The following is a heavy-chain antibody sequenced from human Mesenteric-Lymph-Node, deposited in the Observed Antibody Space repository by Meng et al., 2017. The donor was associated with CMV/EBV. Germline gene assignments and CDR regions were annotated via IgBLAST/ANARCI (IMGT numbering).Heavy chain of an antibody. J-gene: IGHJ4*02. V-gene: IGHV3-23*01. CDR2: ISGSGGST. CDR3: AKDPPEQLVRSFDY. CDR1: GFTFSSYW. Sequence: GESLKISCAASGFTFSSYWMHWVRQAPGKGLEWVSGISGSGGSTYYADSVKGRFTISRDNSKNTLYLQMNSLRAEDTSLYYCAKDPPEQLVRSFDYWGQGTLVTVSS. D-gene: IGHD6-13*01.